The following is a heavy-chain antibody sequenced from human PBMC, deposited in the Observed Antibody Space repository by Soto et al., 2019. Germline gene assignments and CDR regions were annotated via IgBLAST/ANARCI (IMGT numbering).Heavy chain of an antibody. Sequence: QLQLQESGPGLVKPSETLSLTCTVSGGSISSYYWTWIRQPPGKGLEWIGYIYYRGSTNYNPSLKSRVTISVDTSKNQFPLKLSSVTAADTAVYYCARRYGGNLDYWGQGTLVTVSS. D-gene: IGHD1-26*01. CDR3: ARRYGGNLDY. CDR1: GGSISSYY. V-gene: IGHV4-59*08. J-gene: IGHJ4*02. CDR2: IYYRGST.